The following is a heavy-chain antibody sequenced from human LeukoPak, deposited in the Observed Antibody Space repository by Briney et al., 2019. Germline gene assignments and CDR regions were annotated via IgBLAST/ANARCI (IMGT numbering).Heavy chain of an antibody. Sequence: QSGGSLRLSCAASGFTFSTYNMNWVRQAPGKGLEWVSFISSGSEIVYYADSVKGRFTVSRDNAKNSLYLQMNSLRDEDTAVYYCVGDGRDGYNRYFHHWGQGTLVTVSS. J-gene: IGHJ1*01. CDR3: VGDGRDGYNRYFHH. V-gene: IGHV3-48*02. D-gene: IGHD5-24*01. CDR1: GFTFSTYN. CDR2: ISSGSEIV.